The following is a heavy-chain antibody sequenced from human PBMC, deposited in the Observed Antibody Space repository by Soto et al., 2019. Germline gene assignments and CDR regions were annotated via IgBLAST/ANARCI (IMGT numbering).Heavy chain of an antibody. J-gene: IGHJ4*02. CDR2: SSNSGSFT. CDR1: GVNFRDHG. D-gene: IGHD1-1*01. CDR3: VRSGDNYNLLDY. Sequence: GGSQRLSSAASGVNFRDHGMSWIRQAPGKGLEWIGYSSNSGSFTRYADSVKGRFSISRDNAKNSLYLQINSLRGDDTAIYYCVRSGDNYNLLDYWGQGTPVTVSS. V-gene: IGHV3-11*06.